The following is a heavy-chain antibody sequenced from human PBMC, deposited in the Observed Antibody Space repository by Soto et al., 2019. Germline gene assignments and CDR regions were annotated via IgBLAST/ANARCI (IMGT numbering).Heavy chain of an antibody. CDR1: GGSISSYY. J-gene: IGHJ6*02. V-gene: IGHV4-59*01. CDR3: ARPGPPYGMDV. CDR2: IYYSGST. Sequence: TSETLSLTCTVSGGSISSYYWSWIRQPPGKGLEWIGYIYYSGSTNYNPSLKSRVTISVDTSKNQFSLKLSSVTAADTAVYYWARPGPPYGMDVGGQGTPVPVSS.